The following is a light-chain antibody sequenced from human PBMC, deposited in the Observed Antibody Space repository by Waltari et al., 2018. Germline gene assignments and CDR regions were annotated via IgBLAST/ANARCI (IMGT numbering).Light chain of an antibody. CDR1: NIGSKN. Sequence: SYVLAQPASVSVAPGKTARITCEGPNIGSKNVHWYQLRPGQAPVVVVHDDSDRPSGIPERFSGSNYGSTATLILSGVEAGDEADYFCQVWDGSSDHYVFGTGTAVTV. CDR3: QVWDGSSDHYV. V-gene: IGLV3-21*03. J-gene: IGLJ1*01. CDR2: DDS.